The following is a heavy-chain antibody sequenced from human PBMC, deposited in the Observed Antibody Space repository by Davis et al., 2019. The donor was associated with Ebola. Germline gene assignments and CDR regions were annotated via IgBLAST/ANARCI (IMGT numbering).Heavy chain of an antibody. CDR1: GGTFSSYA. V-gene: IGHV1-69*13. D-gene: IGHD3-10*01. CDR2: IIPIFGTA. CDR3: ARDGGDGSGSYYPQ. Sequence: SVKVSCKASGGTFSSYAISWVRQAPGQGLEWMGGIIPIFGTANYAQKFQGRVTITADESTSTAYMELSSLRSEDTAVYYCARDGGDGSGSYYPQWGQGTLVTVSS. J-gene: IGHJ4*02.